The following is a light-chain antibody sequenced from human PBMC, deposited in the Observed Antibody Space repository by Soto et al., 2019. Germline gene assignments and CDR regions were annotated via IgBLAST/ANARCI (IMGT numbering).Light chain of an antibody. CDR2: SAF. CDR3: QQSYSRPRT. CDR1: QSITSY. J-gene: IGKJ1*01. Sequence: DIQMTQSPSSLSASVGDGVTITCRASQSITSYLNWYQQKPGKAPNLLIYSAFSLESGVPSRFSGSGSGTDYTLTISSLQPEDFATYFCQQSYSRPRTFGQGTKVEIK. V-gene: IGKV1-39*01.